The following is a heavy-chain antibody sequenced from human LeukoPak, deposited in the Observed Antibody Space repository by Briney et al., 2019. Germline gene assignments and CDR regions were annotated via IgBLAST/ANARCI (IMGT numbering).Heavy chain of an antibody. D-gene: IGHD3-9*01. CDR2: ISSSSSYI. V-gene: IGHV3-21*01. CDR1: GFTFSSYS. CDR3: ARGGDFDRARWFDP. J-gene: IGHJ5*02. Sequence: GGSLRLSCAASGFTFSSYSMNWVRQAPGKGLEWVSSISSSSSYIYYADSLKGRFTISRDNAKNSLYLQMNSLRAADTAVYYCARGGDFDRARWFDPWGQGILVTVSS.